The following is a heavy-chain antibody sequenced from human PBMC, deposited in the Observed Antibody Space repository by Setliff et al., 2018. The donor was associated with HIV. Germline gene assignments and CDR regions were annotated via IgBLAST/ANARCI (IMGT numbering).Heavy chain of an antibody. V-gene: IGHV4-61*05. J-gene: IGHJ4*02. CDR2: IYYSGST. D-gene: IGHD3-10*01. CDR3: ARGAELLWFGELHNIPYFDY. CDR1: GGSINSTSYY. Sequence: TSETLSLTCTVSGGSINSTSYYWGWIRQPPGNGLEWIGYIYYSGSTNYNPSLKSRVTISVDTSKNQFSLKLSSVTAADTAVYYCARGAELLWFGELHNIPYFDYWGQGTLVTVSS.